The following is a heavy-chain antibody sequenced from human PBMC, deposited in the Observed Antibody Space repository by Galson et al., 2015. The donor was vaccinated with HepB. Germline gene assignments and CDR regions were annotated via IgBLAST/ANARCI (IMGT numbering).Heavy chain of an antibody. CDR2: ISTSSTI. Sequence: SLRLSCAASGFTSSIHAMSWVRQAPGKGLECVSYISTSSTIYYADSVKGRFTISRDNAKNSLYLQMNSLRDEDTAVYYCVRSRGGSLWGQGTLVTVSS. D-gene: IGHD3-10*01. CDR3: VRSRGGSL. J-gene: IGHJ4*02. CDR1: GFTSSIHA. V-gene: IGHV3-48*02.